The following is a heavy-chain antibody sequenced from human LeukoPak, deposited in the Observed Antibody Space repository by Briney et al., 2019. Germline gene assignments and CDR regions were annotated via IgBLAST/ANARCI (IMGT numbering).Heavy chain of an antibody. CDR3: ARAPRGYCSGGSCFDY. J-gene: IGHJ4*02. CDR2: IHPDSGGT. D-gene: IGHD2-15*01. V-gene: IGHV1-2*02. CDR1: GYTFTGYY. Sequence: ASVKVSCKASGYTFTGYYMHWVRQAPGQGLDWLGWIHPDSGGTNSAQKFQGRVTMTRDTSIRTVYMELSRLKSDDTAVYYCARAPRGYCSGGSCFDYWGQGTLVTVSS.